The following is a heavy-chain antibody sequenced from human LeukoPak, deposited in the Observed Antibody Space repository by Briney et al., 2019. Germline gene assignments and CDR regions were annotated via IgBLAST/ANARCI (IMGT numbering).Heavy chain of an antibody. CDR1: GVSISSYY. CDR3: AREERGITMVRGVIYYYYYMDV. Sequence: SETLSLTCTVSGVSISSYYWSWIRQPPGKGLEWIGYIYYSGSTNFNPSLKSRVTISVDTSKNQFSLKLSSVTAADTAVYYCAREERGITMVRGVIYYYYYMDVWGKGTTVTISS. D-gene: IGHD3-10*01. V-gene: IGHV4-59*01. J-gene: IGHJ6*03. CDR2: IYYSGST.